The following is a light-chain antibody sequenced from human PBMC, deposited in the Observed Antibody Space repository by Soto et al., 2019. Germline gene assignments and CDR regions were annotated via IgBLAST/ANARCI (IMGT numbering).Light chain of an antibody. J-gene: IGLJ1*01. CDR3: SSYTRSNTLRYV. Sequence: QSVLTQPATVSGSPGQASTISCTGTSSDVGGYNYVSWYQHHPGKAPKVMIYDVSNRPSGVSNRFSGSKSGNTASLTISGLRAEDEADYYCSSYTRSNTLRYVFGTGTKVTVL. V-gene: IGLV2-14*03. CDR1: SSDVGGYNY. CDR2: DVS.